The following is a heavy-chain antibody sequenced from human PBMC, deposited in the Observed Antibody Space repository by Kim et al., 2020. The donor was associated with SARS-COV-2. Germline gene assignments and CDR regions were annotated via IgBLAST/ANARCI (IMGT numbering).Heavy chain of an antibody. J-gene: IGHJ4*02. CDR1: GFTFSSYD. V-gene: IGHV3-23*01. CDR3: AKDRGSHFDWFTEEYYFDY. Sequence: GGSLRLSCAASGFTFSSYDMNWVRQAPGKGLEWVSSISGSGSSTYYADSVKGRFTISRDNAKNTLYLQMNSLRAEDTAVYYCAKDRGSHFDWFTEEYYFDYWGQGTLVTASS. CDR2: ISGSGSST. D-gene: IGHD3-9*01.